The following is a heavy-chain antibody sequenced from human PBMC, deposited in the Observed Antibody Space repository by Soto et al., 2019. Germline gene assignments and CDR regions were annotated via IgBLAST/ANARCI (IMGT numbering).Heavy chain of an antibody. CDR2: ISYDGSNK. V-gene: IGHV3-30*18. J-gene: IGHJ3*02. Sequence: QVQLVESGGGVVQPGRSLRLSCAASGFTFSSYGMHWVRQAPGKGLEWVAVISYDGSNKYYADSVKGRFTISRDNSKNXLXXQMNSLRAEDTAVYYCAKGRTSGADTAMVDDAFDIWGQGTMVTVSS. D-gene: IGHD5-18*01. CDR3: AKGRTSGADTAMVDDAFDI. CDR1: GFTFSSYG.